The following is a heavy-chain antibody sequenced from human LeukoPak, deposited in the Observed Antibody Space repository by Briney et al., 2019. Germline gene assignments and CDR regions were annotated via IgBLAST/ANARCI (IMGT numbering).Heavy chain of an antibody. CDR3: ARGYCSSTSCPDFDY. CDR1: GFTFSSYS. Sequence: GSLRLSCAASGFTFSSYSMNWIRQPPGKGLEWIGEINHSGSTNYNPSLKSRVTISVDTSKNQFSLKLSSVTAADTAVYYCARGYCSSTSCPDFDYWGQGTLVTVSS. V-gene: IGHV4-34*01. CDR2: INHSGST. J-gene: IGHJ4*02. D-gene: IGHD2-2*01.